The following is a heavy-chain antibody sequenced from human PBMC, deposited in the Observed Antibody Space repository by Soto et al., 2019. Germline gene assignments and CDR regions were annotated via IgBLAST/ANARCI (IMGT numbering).Heavy chain of an antibody. J-gene: IGHJ4*02. CDR3: ARARTAAGPYYFDY. D-gene: IGHD6-13*01. CDR1: GFTFSSYS. Sequence: EVQLVESGGGLVQPGGSLRLSCAASGFTFSSYSMNWVRQAPGKGLEWVSYISSSSSTIYYADSVKGRFTISRDNAKNSLYLQMNSLRDEDTAVYYCARARTAAGPYYFDYWGQGTLVTVSP. V-gene: IGHV3-48*02. CDR2: ISSSSSTI.